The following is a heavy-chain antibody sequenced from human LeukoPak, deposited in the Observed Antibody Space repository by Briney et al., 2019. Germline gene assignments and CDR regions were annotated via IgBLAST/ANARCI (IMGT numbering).Heavy chain of an antibody. CDR3: ARVEWESYFDY. Sequence: PSETLSLTCTVSGVSISSSNSYWGWIRQPPGKGLEWIGSIYYSGNTYYNASLKSRVTISVDTSKNHFSLKLSSVTAADTAVYYCARVEWESYFDYWGQGTLVTVSS. V-gene: IGHV4-39*02. CDR1: GVSISSSNSY. D-gene: IGHD1-26*01. CDR2: IYYSGNT. J-gene: IGHJ4*02.